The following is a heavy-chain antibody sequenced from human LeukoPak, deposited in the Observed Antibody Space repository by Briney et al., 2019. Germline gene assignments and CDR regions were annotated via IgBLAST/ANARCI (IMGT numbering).Heavy chain of an antibody. D-gene: IGHD3-3*01. J-gene: IGHJ4*02. CDR2: INQDGSVK. Sequence: GGSLRLSCAASGFALTTYWMDWVRQAPGKGLEWVGNINQDGSVKHYVDSVRGRFTISRDNARNSVYLQMSALRVEDTAVYYCTRDFVFWGQGSLVTASS. CDR1: GFALTTYW. V-gene: IGHV3-7*01. CDR3: TRDFVF.